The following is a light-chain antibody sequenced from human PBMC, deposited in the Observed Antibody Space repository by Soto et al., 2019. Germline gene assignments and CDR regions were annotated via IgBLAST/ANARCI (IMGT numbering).Light chain of an antibody. CDR1: QSVSRNF. CDR2: DAS. CDR3: QLYGDSGIT. J-gene: IGKJ4*01. Sequence: EIMLTQSPGTLSFSPGERATLSCRASQSVSRNFIAWYQQKPGQAPRLLIYDASTRATGSPDRFSGSGSGKDFTLTINRLEPEDFAVYHCQLYGDSGITFGGGTKLEIK. V-gene: IGKV3-20*01.